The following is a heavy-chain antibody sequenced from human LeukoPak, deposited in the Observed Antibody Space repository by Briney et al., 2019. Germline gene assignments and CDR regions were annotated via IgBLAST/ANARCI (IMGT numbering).Heavy chain of an antibody. J-gene: IGHJ4*02. D-gene: IGHD6-19*01. CDR1: GFTFSTYA. CDR3: AKSHSSGWYYFDY. Sequence: GGSLRLSCAASGFTFSTYAMSWVRQAPGKGLEWVSAISGSGGSTYYADSVKGRFTISRDNSKNTLYLQMNSLRAEDTAVYYCAKSHSSGWYYFDYWGQGTLVTVSS. CDR2: ISGSGGST. V-gene: IGHV3-23*01.